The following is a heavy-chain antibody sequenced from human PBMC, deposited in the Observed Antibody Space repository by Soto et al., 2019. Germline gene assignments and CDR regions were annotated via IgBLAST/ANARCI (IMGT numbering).Heavy chain of an antibody. CDR2: IYYSGST. Sequence: QVQLQESGPGLVKPSETLSLTCTVSGGSISSYYWSWIRQPPGKGLEWIGYIYYSGSTNYNPSLKSRVTISVDTSKNQFSLKLSSVTAADTAVYYCARDSRAAVYYMDVWGKGTTVTVSS. CDR3: ARDSRAAVYYMDV. V-gene: IGHV4-59*01. CDR1: GGSISSYY. D-gene: IGHD6-13*01. J-gene: IGHJ6*03.